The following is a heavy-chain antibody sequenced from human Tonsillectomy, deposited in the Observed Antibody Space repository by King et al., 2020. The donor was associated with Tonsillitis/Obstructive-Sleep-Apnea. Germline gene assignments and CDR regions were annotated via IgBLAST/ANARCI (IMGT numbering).Heavy chain of an antibody. V-gene: IGHV1-18*01. CDR3: AGGRITGTNRSYYYYYMDV. CDR2: ISAYNGKT. Sequence: VQLVESGAEVKKPGASVKVSCKASGFTFTTYGISWVRQAPGQGLEWMGWISAYNGKTNYAQNVQGRVTMTTDTSTNTAYMELRSLRSDDTAVYYCAGGRITGTNRSYYYYYMDVWGKGTTVTVSS. J-gene: IGHJ6*03. CDR1: GFTFTTYG. D-gene: IGHD1/OR15-1a*01.